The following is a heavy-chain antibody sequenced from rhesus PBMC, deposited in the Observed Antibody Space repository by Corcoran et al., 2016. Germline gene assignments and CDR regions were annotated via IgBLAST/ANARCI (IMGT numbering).Heavy chain of an antibody. V-gene: IGHV2-1*01. CDR3: ARRYSSGWSRYFDY. CDR1: GFSLSTSGMG. Sequence: QVTLKESGPALVKPTQTLTLTCTFSGFSLSTSGMGVGWIRQPSRKTLEWLAHIYWDDDKRNNTSLKSRITISKDTSKNQVVLAMTNMDPVDTATYYCARRYSSGWSRYFDYWGQGVLVTVSS. D-gene: IGHD6S26*01. CDR2: IYWDDDK. J-gene: IGHJ4*01.